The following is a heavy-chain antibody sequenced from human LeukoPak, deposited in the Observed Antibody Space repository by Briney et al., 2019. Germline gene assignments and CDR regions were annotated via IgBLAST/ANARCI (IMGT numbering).Heavy chain of an antibody. D-gene: IGHD6-19*01. J-gene: IGHJ4*02. Sequence: ASVKVSCKASGYTFTGYYMHWVRQAPGQGLEWMGWINPNSGGTNYAQKFQGWVTMTRDTPISTAYVELSRLRSDDTAVYYCAREMHDGSGWPVWGQGTLVTVSS. CDR1: GYTFTGYY. CDR3: AREMHDGSGWPV. CDR2: INPNSGGT. V-gene: IGHV1-2*04.